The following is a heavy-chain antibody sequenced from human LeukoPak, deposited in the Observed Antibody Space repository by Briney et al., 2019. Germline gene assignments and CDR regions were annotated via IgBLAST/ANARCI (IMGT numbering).Heavy chain of an antibody. CDR2: ISDSGGST. V-gene: IGHV3-23*01. J-gene: IGHJ3*02. Sequence: GGSLRLSCAASGFTFSTYAMSWVRQAPGKGLEWVSTISDSGGSTYYADSVKGRFTISRDNSKNTLYLQMNSLRAEDTAVYYCALYCSGGSCYSMGGAFDIWGQGTMVTVSS. D-gene: IGHD2-15*01. CDR3: ALYCSGGSCYSMGGAFDI. CDR1: GFTFSTYA.